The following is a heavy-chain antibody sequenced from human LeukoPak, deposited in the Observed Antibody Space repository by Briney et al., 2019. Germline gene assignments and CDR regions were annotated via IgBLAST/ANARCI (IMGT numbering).Heavy chain of an antibody. D-gene: IGHD3-3*02. J-gene: IGHJ4*02. CDR2: IKQYGSEK. Sequence: GGSLRLSCAASGFTFSSYWMSWVRQAPGKGLEWVATIKQYGSEKYYVDSVKGRFTISRDNAKNSLYLQMNSLRAEDTAVYYCARDLFGHSSLFITFTLDYWGQGTLVTVSS. CDR1: GFTFSSYW. CDR3: ARDLFGHSSLFITFTLDY. V-gene: IGHV3-7*01.